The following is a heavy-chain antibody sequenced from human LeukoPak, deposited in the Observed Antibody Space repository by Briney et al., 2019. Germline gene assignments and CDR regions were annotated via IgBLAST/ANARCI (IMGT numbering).Heavy chain of an antibody. V-gene: IGHV4-38-2*01. D-gene: IGHD3-3*01. Sequence: PSETLSLTCAVSLYFITNGHYWGWIRQSPGKGLEWIGSVFHSGSTYYNPSLKSLHTISGDTSKNQFSVKLSSVTASDTAVYYCARSLPATTIFGVVIIPFASSGQGTPVTVSP. J-gene: IGHJ4*02. CDR2: VFHSGST. CDR1: LYFITNGHY. CDR3: ARSLPATTIFGVVIIPFAS.